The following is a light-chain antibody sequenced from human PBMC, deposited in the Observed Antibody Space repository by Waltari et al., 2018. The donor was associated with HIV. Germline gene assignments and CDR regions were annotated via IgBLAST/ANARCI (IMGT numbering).Light chain of an antibody. CDR2: DAS. CDR3: QQRSSWPLT. J-gene: IGKJ4*01. CDR1: QSVSSL. V-gene: IGKV3-11*01. Sequence: ENVLTPSPDTRHLSPGERATLPCRASQSVSSLLAWYQQKPGQAPRLLIYDASNRATGTPPRFSGSGSGTDFTLSISSLEPEDFAVYYFQQRSSWPLTFGGGTKVEIK.